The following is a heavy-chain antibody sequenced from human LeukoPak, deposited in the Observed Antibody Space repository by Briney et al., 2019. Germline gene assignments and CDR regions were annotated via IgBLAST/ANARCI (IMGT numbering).Heavy chain of an antibody. D-gene: IGHD2-15*01. J-gene: IGHJ4*02. Sequence: PSETLSLTCTVSGGSISSSSCNWGWIRPPPRLELEWIGIINYSGTTYYNPSLKSRVTISIDTSKNQFSLSLRSVTAADTAVYYCARLQYCSGGSCYGGFDYWGQGTLVTVSS. CDR1: GGSISSSSCN. V-gene: IGHV4-39*01. CDR3: ARLQYCSGGSCYGGFDY. CDR2: INYSGTT.